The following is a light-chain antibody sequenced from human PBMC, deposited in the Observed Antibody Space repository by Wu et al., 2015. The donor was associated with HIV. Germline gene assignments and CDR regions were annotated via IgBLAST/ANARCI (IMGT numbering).Light chain of an antibody. CDR3: QQFFSTPPWT. Sequence: DIQMTQSPSSLSASVGDRVTITCRASQGISNSLAWYQQKPGQAPKLLLYAASRLQTGIPSRFSGSGSGATYTLTISSLQPEDFATYFCQQFFSTPPWTFGQGTKVEVK. CDR1: QGISNS. CDR2: AAS. J-gene: IGKJ1*01. V-gene: IGKV1-NL1*01.